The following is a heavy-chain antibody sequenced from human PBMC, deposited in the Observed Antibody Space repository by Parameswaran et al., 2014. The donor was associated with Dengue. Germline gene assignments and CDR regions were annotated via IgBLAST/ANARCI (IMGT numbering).Heavy chain of an antibody. CDR2: IDWDDDK. Sequence: WIRQPPRGRPLEWLALIDWDDDKYYSTSLKTRLTISRDPSKNQVVLTMTNMDPVDTATYYCARISPVLFAFDIWGQGTMVTVSS. V-gene: IGHV2-70*01. CDR3: ARISPVLFAFDI. J-gene: IGHJ3*02.